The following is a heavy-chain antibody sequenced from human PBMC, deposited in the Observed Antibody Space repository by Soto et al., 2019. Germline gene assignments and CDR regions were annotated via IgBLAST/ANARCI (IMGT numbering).Heavy chain of an antibody. Sequence: SETLSLTCTVSGGSISSGGYYWTWIRQHPGKGLEWIGYNYYSGITYYNPSLKSRVTISLDTSKNQFSLKLSSVTAADTAVYYCARGSSIAGLYYVMAVWGQGTTVTVSS. CDR3: ARGSSIAGLYYVMAV. J-gene: IGHJ6*02. CDR2: NYYSGIT. D-gene: IGHD6-6*01. V-gene: IGHV4-31*03. CDR1: GGSISSGGYY.